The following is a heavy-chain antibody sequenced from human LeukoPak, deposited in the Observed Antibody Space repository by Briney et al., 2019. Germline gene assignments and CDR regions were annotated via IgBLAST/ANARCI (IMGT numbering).Heavy chain of an antibody. V-gene: IGHV3-30-3*01. CDR3: ARGWLLLRTHNNWFDP. CDR1: GFTFSSYA. J-gene: IGHJ5*02. CDR2: ISYDGSNK. Sequence: PGGSLRLSCAASGFTFSSYAMHWVRQAPGKGLEWVAVISYDGSNKYYADSVKGRFTISRDNSKNTLYLQMNSLRAEDTAVYYCARGWLLLRTHNNWFDPWGQGTLVTVSS. D-gene: IGHD3-22*01.